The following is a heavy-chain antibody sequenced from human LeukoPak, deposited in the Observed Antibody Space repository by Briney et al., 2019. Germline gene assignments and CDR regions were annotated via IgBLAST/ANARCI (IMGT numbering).Heavy chain of an antibody. V-gene: IGHV3-30*12. CDR3: AKDHLGELSLVGYYYYYMDV. D-gene: IGHD3-16*02. CDR2: ISYDGSNK. Sequence: PGGSLRLSCVASGFTFNNYGMHWVRQAPGKGLEWVAVISYDGSNKYYADSVKGRFTISRDNSKNTVYLQMNSLRAEDTAVYYCAKDHLGELSLVGYYYYYMDVWGKGTTVTVSS. J-gene: IGHJ6*03. CDR1: GFTFNNYG.